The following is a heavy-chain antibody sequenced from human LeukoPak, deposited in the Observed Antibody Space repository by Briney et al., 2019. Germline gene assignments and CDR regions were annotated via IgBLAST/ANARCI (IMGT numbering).Heavy chain of an antibody. CDR2: VYYSGST. CDR3: AREGWLRDAFDI. J-gene: IGHJ3*02. D-gene: IGHD5-12*01. CDR1: GVSISSSPYY. Sequence: PSETLSLTCIVSGVSISSSPYYWGWIRQPPGKGLEWIGSVYYSGSTYYNPSLKSRVTISLDTSKNQFSLRLSSVTAADTAIYYCAREGWLRDAFDIWGQGTMVTVSS. V-gene: IGHV4-39*07.